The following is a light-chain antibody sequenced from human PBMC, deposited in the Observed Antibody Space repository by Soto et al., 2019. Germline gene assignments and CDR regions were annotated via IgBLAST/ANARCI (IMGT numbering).Light chain of an antibody. V-gene: IGKV1-12*01. Sequence: MTQTPSSVSASVGDRVTITCRASQGISTWLAWFQQKPGKAPKLLIYAATTLQGGVPSRFSGSGSGTDFTLTINSLQPEDFATYYCQQASSFPLTFGGGTKVEIK. CDR2: AAT. CDR3: QQASSFPLT. J-gene: IGKJ4*01. CDR1: QGISTW.